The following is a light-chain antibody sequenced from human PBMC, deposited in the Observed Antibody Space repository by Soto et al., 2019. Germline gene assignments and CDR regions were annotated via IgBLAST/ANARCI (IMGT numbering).Light chain of an antibody. CDR3: QQYKSYWT. CDR2: DAS. V-gene: IGKV1-5*01. J-gene: IGKJ1*01. Sequence: DIQVTQSPSTLSASVGDRVTITCRARQSITRWLAWYQQKPGKAPKLLIYDASTLETGVPSRFSGSGSGTEFTLTISSLQPDDFATYYCQQYKSYWTFGQGIKVEIK. CDR1: QSITRW.